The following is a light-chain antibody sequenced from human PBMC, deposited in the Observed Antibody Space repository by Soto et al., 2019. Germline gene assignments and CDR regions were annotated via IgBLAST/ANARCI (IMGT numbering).Light chain of an antibody. CDR2: EVS. J-gene: IGLJ1*01. Sequence: QSVLIQPASVSGSPGQSITISCTGTSSDVGGYNSVSWYQHHPGKAPKLMIYEVSNRPSGVSDRFSGSKSGNTASLTISGLQAEDEADYYCSSYTTSTGLEYVFGTGTKV. V-gene: IGLV2-14*01. CDR3: SSYTTSTGLEYV. CDR1: SSDVGGYNS.